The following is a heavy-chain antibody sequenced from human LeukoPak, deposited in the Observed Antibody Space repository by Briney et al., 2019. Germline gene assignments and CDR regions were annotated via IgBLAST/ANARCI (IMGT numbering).Heavy chain of an antibody. CDR2: ISYDGSNK. V-gene: IGHV3-30*04. J-gene: IGHJ4*02. CDR3: ARDHDTWFGSWFDY. D-gene: IGHD3-10*01. Sequence: GGSLRLSCAASGFTFSSYAMHWVRQAPGKGLEWVAVISYDGSNKYYADSVKGRFTISRDNSKNTLYLQMNSLRAEDTAVYYCARDHDTWFGSWFDYWGQGTLVTVSS. CDR1: GFTFSSYA.